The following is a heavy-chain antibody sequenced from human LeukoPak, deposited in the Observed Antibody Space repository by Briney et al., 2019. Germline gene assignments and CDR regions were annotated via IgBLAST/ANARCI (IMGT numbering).Heavy chain of an antibody. CDR1: GYTFSTYD. D-gene: IGHD6-13*01. Sequence: ASVKLSCNASGYTFSTYDINWVRHATGQGIEWMGWMSPNSGNTGYAQKFQGRVTMTRDPSIGKAYMELRSLRSDDTAVYYCARDTAAAGIFDYWGQGTLVTVSS. CDR3: ARDTAAAGIFDY. CDR2: MSPNSGNT. V-gene: IGHV1-8*01. J-gene: IGHJ4*02.